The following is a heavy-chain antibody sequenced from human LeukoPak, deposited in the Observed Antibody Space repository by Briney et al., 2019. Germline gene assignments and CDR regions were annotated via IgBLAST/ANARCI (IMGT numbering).Heavy chain of an antibody. J-gene: IGHJ4*02. Sequence: GGSLRLSCAASGFTFSSYAMSWVRQAPGQGLEWVSTISVNGDSTYYADSVKGRFTISRDNSKNTLHLQMNSLRAEDTAVYYCALGSYFDYWGQGTLVTVSS. V-gene: IGHV3-23*01. CDR1: GFTFSSYA. CDR3: ALGSYFDY. CDR2: ISVNGDST. D-gene: IGHD3-10*01.